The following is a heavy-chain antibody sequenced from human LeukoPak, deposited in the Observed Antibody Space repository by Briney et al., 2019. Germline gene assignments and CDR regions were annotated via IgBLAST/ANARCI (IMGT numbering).Heavy chain of an antibody. J-gene: IGHJ4*02. Sequence: GGSLRLSCAASGFTFDTYAMNWARQTPGKGLEWASYFSTRSSTISYADSVKGRFAISRDNAKNSLYLQMNSLRDEDTAVYYCARDQDYGFDYWGQGTLVTVSS. CDR2: FSTRSSTI. V-gene: IGHV3-48*02. CDR1: GFTFDTYA. D-gene: IGHD4-17*01. CDR3: ARDQDYGFDY.